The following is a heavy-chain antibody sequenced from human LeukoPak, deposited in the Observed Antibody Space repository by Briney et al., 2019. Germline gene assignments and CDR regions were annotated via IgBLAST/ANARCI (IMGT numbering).Heavy chain of an antibody. Sequence: SETLSLTCTVSGGSISSYYWSWIRQPPGKGLEWIGYVYYSGSTNYNPSLKSRVTISVDTSKNQFSLKLTSVTAADTAVYYCARGRELRYYYYCMDVWGKGTTVTVSS. CDR3: ARGRELRYYYYCMDV. CDR2: VYYSGST. D-gene: IGHD1-26*01. J-gene: IGHJ6*03. CDR1: GGSISSYY. V-gene: IGHV4-59*08.